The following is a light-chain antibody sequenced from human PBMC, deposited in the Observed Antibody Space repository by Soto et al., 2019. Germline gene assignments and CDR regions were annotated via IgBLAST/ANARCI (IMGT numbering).Light chain of an antibody. CDR1: SSNIGNSY. Sequence: QSVLTQPPSVSAAPGQKVTISCSGSSSNIGNSYVSWYQQLPGTAPKLLIYDNSERPSGIPDRFSGSKSGTSATLGITGLQTGDEADYYCGAWDSSLSVGVFGGGTKLTVL. CDR2: DNS. CDR3: GAWDSSLSVGV. V-gene: IGLV1-51*01. J-gene: IGLJ2*01.